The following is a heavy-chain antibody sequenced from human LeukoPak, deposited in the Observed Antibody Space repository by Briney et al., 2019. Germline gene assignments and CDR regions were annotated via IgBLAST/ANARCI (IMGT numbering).Heavy chain of an antibody. CDR2: ISYDGSNK. CDR1: GFTFSTYG. J-gene: IGHJ4*02. CDR3: ARGFGFGEPMVDY. Sequence: GGSLRLSCAASGFTFSTYGMHWVRQAPGKGLEWVAVISYDGSNKYYADSVKGRFTISRDNSENTMYLQMNSLRAEDTAVYYCARGFGFGEPMVDYWGQGTLVTVSS. D-gene: IGHD3-10*01. V-gene: IGHV3-30*03.